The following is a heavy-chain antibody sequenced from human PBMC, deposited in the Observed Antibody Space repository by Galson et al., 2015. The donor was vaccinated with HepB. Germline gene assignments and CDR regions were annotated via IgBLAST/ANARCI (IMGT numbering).Heavy chain of an antibody. V-gene: IGHV3-48*02. J-gene: IGHJ5*02. CDR2: ISSSSSSI. CDR3: ASDSYGGNWGNNGRWFDP. D-gene: IGHD4-23*01. CDR1: GFTFGSYS. Sequence: SLRLSCAASGFTFGSYSMNWVRQAPGKGLEWVSYISSSSSSIYYADSVKGRFTISRDNAKNPLYLQMNSLRDEDTAVYYCASDSYGGNWGNNGRWFDPWGQGTLVTVSP.